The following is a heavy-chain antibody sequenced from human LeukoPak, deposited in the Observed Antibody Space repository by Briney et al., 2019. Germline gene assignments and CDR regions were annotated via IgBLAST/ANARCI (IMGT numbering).Heavy chain of an antibody. CDR1: GGSISSGGYY. J-gene: IGHJ3*02. CDR3: ARDSPVDAFDI. V-gene: IGHV4-31*03. CDR2: IYYSGST. Sequence: PSETLSLTCTVSGGSISSGGYYWSWIRQHPGKGLEWIGYIYYSGSTYYNPSLKSRVTISVDTSKNQFSLKLSSVTAADTAVYYCARDSPVDAFDIWGQGTMVTVSS.